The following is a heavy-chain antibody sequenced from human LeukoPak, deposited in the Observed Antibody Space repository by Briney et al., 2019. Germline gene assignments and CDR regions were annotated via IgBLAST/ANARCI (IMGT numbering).Heavy chain of an antibody. CDR1: GFTFSSYS. D-gene: IGHD7-27*01. V-gene: IGHV3-48*01. Sequence: QPGGSLRLSCAASGFTFSSYSMNWVRQAPGKGLEWVSYISSSSSTIYYADSVEGRFTISRDNAKNSLYLQMNSLRAEDTAVYYCARPPGDYWGQGTLVTVSS. CDR2: ISSSSSTI. CDR3: ARPPGDY. J-gene: IGHJ4*02.